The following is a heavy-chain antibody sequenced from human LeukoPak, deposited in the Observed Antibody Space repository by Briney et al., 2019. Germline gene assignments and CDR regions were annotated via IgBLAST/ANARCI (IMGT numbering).Heavy chain of an antibody. J-gene: IGHJ6*02. V-gene: IGHV1-18*01. CDR2: ISAYNGNT. CDR1: GYTFTSYG. D-gene: IGHD4-17*01. Sequence: GASVKVSCKASGYTFTSYGISWVRQAPGQGLEWMGWISAYNGNTNYAQKLQGRVTMTTDTSTSTAYMELRSLRSDDTAVYYCARAQTTVTGKYYYYGMDVWGQGTTVTVSS. CDR3: ARAQTTVTGKYYYYGMDV.